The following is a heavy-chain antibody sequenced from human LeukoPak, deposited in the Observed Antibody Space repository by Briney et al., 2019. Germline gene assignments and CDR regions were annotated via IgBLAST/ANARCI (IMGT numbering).Heavy chain of an antibody. J-gene: IGHJ5*02. CDR1: GFVFSSDW. CDR2: INPDGSQK. Sequence: GGSLRLSCAASGFVFSSDWMTWVRQAPGMGLEWVANINPDGSQKQYVDSVKGRFTVSRDNAKNSLDLQMNSLRLEDTAVYFCARSFSYAYDLRGQGTLVTVSS. CDR3: ARSFSYAYDL. V-gene: IGHV3-7*01. D-gene: IGHD3-16*01.